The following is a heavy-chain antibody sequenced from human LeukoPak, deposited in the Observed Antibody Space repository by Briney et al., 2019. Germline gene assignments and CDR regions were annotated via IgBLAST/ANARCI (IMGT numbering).Heavy chain of an antibody. CDR1: GGSISSSSYY. J-gene: IGHJ4*02. Sequence: SETPSLTCTVSGGSISSSSYYWGWIRQPPGKGLEWIGSIYYSGSTYYNPSLKSRVTISVDTSKNQFSLKLSSVTAADTAVYYCARDNKSWELPGGQFDYWGQGTLVTVSS. D-gene: IGHD1-26*01. CDR3: ARDNKSWELPGGQFDY. V-gene: IGHV4-39*07. CDR2: IYYSGST.